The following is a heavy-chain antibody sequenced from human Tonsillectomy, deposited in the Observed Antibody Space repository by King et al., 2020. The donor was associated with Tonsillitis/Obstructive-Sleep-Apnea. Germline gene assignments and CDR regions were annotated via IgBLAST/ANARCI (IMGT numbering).Heavy chain of an antibody. Sequence: VQLVESGGGLVQPGGSLRLSCAASGFTVSSNYMSWVRQAPGKGLEWVSFIYSGGSTYYADSVKGRSTISSDNPKNTLYLQMNSLRAEDTAVYYCARVVAPATTGGYWGQGTLVTVSS. CDR1: GFTVSSNY. J-gene: IGHJ4*02. D-gene: IGHD2-2*01. CDR3: ARVVAPATTGGY. V-gene: IGHV3-66*01. CDR2: IYSGGST.